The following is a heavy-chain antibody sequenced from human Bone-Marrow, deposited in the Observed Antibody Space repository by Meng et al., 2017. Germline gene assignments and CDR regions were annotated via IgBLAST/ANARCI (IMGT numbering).Heavy chain of an antibody. D-gene: IGHD6-13*01. J-gene: IGHJ4*02. CDR1: GFTFSDYY. Sequence: GESLKISCAASGFTFSDYYMSWIRQAPGKGLEWVSYISSSGSTIYYADSVKGRFTISRDNAKNSLYLQMNSLRAEDTAVYYCARDEPYSSSSTPFDYWGQGTLVTGSS. CDR3: ARDEPYSSSSTPFDY. CDR2: ISSSGSTI. V-gene: IGHV3-11*01.